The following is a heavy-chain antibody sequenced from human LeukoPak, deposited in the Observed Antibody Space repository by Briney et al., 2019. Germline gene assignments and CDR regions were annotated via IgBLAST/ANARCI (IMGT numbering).Heavy chain of an antibody. V-gene: IGHV4-31*02. CDR3: ARGVYNWNDGYYFDY. CDR2: IYYSGST. J-gene: IGHJ4*02. D-gene: IGHD1-20*01. CDR1: GFTFSSYA. Sequence: LRLSCAASGFTFSSYAMSWVRQAPGKGLEWVGYIYYSGSTYYNPSLKSRVTISVDTSKNQFSLKLSSVTAADTAVYYCARGVYNWNDGYYFDYWGQGTLVTVSS.